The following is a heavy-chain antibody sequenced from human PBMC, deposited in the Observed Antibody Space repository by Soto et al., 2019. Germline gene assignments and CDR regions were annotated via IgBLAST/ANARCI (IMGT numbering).Heavy chain of an antibody. V-gene: IGHV4-4*02. CDR1: GFSLSNPNW. Sequence: PSETLSLTCAVSGFSLSNPNWWAWVRQAPGKGLEWIGEIDHSGSTNYNPSLNSRVTISLDRSKNQFSLKLSSVAAADTAVYYCARGIFYAFDIWGQGTMVTVSS. D-gene: IGHD3-9*01. CDR3: ARGIFYAFDI. CDR2: IDHSGST. J-gene: IGHJ3*02.